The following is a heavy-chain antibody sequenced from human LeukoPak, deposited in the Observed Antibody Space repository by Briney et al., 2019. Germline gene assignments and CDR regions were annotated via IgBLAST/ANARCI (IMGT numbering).Heavy chain of an antibody. CDR2: IYHSGST. CDR1: GGSISTYY. V-gene: IGHV4-59*01. J-gene: IGHJ4*02. D-gene: IGHD3-3*01. Sequence: SSETLSLTCTVSGGSISTYYWTWIRQPPGKGLEWMGYIYHSGSTKYNPSLESRVTISVDTSKNQFSLKLRSATAADTAVYYCARSSRGLGYDFPFDYWGQGALVTVSS. CDR3: ARSSRGLGYDFPFDY.